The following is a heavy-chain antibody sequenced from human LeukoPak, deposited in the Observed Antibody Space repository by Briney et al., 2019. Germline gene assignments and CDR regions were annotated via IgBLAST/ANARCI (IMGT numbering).Heavy chain of an antibody. CDR2: IYYSGST. Sequence: PGGSLRLSCAASGFTFSSYAMSWIRQPPGKGLEWIGYIYYSGSTNYNPSLKSRVTISVGTSKNQFSLKLSSVTAADTAVYYCARDKAPGYYDSSGYYDYWGQGTLVTVSS. CDR3: ARDKAPGYYDSSGYYDY. V-gene: IGHV4-59*01. D-gene: IGHD3-22*01. J-gene: IGHJ4*02. CDR1: GFTFSSYA.